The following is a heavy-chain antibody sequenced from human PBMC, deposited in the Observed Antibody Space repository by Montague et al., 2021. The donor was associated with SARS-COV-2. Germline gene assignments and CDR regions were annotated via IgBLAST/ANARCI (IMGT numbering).Heavy chain of an antibody. CDR3: ARHGLAGITIFGVVTPRGGFDI. D-gene: IGHD3-3*01. Sequence: SETLSLTCTVSGASISSSENSWGWIRQSPGKGLEWFGSIFYSGTTYFNPSLRSRIAISVDTSKNLFSLKVTSVTVADTAVYYCARHGLAGITIFGVVTPRGGFDIWGQGTMVTVSS. CDR1: GASISSSENS. J-gene: IGHJ3*02. V-gene: IGHV4-39*01. CDR2: IFYSGTT.